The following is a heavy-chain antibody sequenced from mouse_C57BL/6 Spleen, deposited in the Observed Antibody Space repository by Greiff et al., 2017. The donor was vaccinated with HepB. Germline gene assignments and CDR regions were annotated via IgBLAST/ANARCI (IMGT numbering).Heavy chain of an antibody. CDR2: ISSGGSYT. J-gene: IGHJ3*01. CDR1: GFTFSSYG. CDR3: ARQRQNSNYGGFAY. D-gene: IGHD2-5*01. Sequence: EVMLVESGGDLVKPGGSLKLSCAASGFTFSSYGMSWVRQTPDKRLEWVATISSGGSYTYYPDSVKGRFTISRDNAKNTLYLQMSSLKSEDTAMYYCARQRQNSNYGGFAYWGQGTLVTVSA. V-gene: IGHV5-6*01.